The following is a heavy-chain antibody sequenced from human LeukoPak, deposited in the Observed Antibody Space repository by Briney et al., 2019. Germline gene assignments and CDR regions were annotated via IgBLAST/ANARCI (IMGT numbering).Heavy chain of an antibody. J-gene: IGHJ4*02. V-gene: IGHV3-7*01. CDR1: GFTFSDYW. D-gene: IGHD6-6*01. Sequence: GGSLRLSCTASGFTFSDYWMTWVRQAPGKGPEWAANIKQDGSQRYYVDSVRGRFTISRDNAKNSLFLQMNGLRAEDTAVYYCARRGGSSSRRSPIDYWGQGTLVTVSS. CDR3: ARRGGSSSRRSPIDY. CDR2: IKQDGSQR.